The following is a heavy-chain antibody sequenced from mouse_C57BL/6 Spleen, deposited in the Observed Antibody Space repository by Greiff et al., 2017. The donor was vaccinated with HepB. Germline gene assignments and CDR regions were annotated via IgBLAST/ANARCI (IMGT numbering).Heavy chain of an antibody. J-gene: IGHJ2*01. CDR2: IYPGSGNT. Sequence: QVQLKQSGPELVKPGASVKISCKASGYSFTSYYIHWVKQRPGQGLEWIGWIYPGSGNTKYNEKFKGKATLTADTSSSTAYMQLSSLTSEDSAVYYCARERDGYYPTFDYWGQGTTLTVSS. CDR3: ARERDGYYPTFDY. CDR1: GYSFTSYY. D-gene: IGHD2-3*01. V-gene: IGHV1-66*01.